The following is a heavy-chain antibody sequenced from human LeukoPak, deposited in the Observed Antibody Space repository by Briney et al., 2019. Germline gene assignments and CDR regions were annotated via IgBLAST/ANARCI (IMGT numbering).Heavy chain of an antibody. CDR1: GYSFTSQW. J-gene: IGHJ4*02. Sequence: HGESLKISCKVSGYSFTSQWIGWVRQMPGKGLEWMGIIYPGDSDTRYSPTSRGQVTMSADKSITTAYLQWDNLRASDSAIYYCARDKSDSQGVFDFWGQGTLVTVSS. CDR3: ARDKSDSQGVFDF. D-gene: IGHD3-16*01. V-gene: IGHV5-51*01. CDR2: IYPGDSDT.